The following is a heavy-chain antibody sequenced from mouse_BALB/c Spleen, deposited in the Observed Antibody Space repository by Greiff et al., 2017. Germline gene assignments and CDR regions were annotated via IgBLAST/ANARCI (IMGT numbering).Heavy chain of an antibody. CDR2: IDPANGNT. CDR1: GFNIKDTY. V-gene: IGHV14-3*02. D-gene: IGHD2-14*01. J-gene: IGHJ3*01. CDR3: ARGEYYRYDPLAY. Sequence: EVKLQESGAELVKPGASVKLSCTASGFNIKDTYMHWVKQRPEQGLEWIGRIDPANGNTKYDPKFQGKATITADTSSNTAYLQLSSLTSEDTAVYYCARGEYYRYDPLAYWGQGTLVTVSA.